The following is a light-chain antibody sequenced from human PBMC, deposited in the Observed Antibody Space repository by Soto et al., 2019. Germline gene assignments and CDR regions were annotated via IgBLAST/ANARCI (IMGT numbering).Light chain of an antibody. CDR1: SSDLGNYDL. V-gene: IGLV2-23*01. CDR3: CSYADGSIWI. J-gene: IGLJ2*01. Sequence: QSALTQPASVSGSPGQSITISCTGTSSDLGNYDLVSWYQQHPGKPPKVIIYEASKRPSGVSNRFSGSKSGNMASLTISGLQDEDEADYFCCSYADGSIWIFGGGTKVTVL. CDR2: EAS.